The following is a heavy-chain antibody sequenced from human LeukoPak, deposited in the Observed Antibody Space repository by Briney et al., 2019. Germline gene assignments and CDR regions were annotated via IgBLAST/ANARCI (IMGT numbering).Heavy chain of an antibody. V-gene: IGHV3-23*01. J-gene: IGHJ6*03. CDR1: GFTFSNYG. CDR2: ISGSGDST. CDR3: AKTYYSSRAHYYYYYYMDV. Sequence: GGSLRLSCAASGFTFSNYGMSWVRQAPGKGLEWVSGISGSGDSTFYADSVKGRFTISRDNSKNTRYLQMNSLRAEDTAVYYCAKTYYSSRAHYYYYYYMDVWGKGTTVTISS. D-gene: IGHD3-10*01.